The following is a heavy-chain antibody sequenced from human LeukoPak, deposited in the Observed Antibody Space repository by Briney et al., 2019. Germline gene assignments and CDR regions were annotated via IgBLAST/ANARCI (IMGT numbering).Heavy chain of an antibody. J-gene: IGHJ4*02. V-gene: IGHV4-39*01. CDR2: ISSSGST. CDR1: GGSISSRPYD. D-gene: IGHD5-24*01. CDR3: ARHLSQGDGNKRGFDY. Sequence: PSETLSLTCTVSGGSISSRPYDWGWIRQPPGQGLEYIGSISSSGSTYYNPSLQSRVTLSVDASKHPFSLNLGSVTAAETAVYSCARHLSQGDGNKRGFDYWGQGTLVTVPS.